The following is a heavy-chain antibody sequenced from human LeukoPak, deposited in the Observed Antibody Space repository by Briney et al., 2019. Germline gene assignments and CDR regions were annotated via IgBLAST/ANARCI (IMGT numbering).Heavy chain of an antibody. CDR2: IIPIFGTA. D-gene: IGHD6-19*01. V-gene: IGHV1-69*05. J-gene: IGHJ4*02. CDR3: ARDRGYSSGWCDFDY. CDR1: GGTFSSYA. Sequence: SVKVSCKASGGTFSSYAISWVRQAPGQGLEWMGRIIPIFGTANYAQKFQGRVTITTDESTSTAYMELSSLRSEDTAVYYCARDRGYSSGWCDFDYWGQGTLVTVSS.